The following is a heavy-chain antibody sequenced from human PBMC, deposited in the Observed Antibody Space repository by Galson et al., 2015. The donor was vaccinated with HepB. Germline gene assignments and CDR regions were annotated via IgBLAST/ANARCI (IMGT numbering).Heavy chain of an antibody. CDR2: ISSSGNYI. J-gene: IGHJ5*02. V-gene: IGHV3-21*01. CDR1: GFTFSDYS. D-gene: IGHD3-10*01. Sequence: SLRLSCAVSGFTFSDYSMNWVRQAPGKGLEWVSSISSSGNYIYYADSVKGRFTISRDNAKNSLYLQMNGLRAEDTAVYYCAREYRPGFGSGSYYPHWFDPWGQGTLVTVSS. CDR3: AREYRPGFGSGSYYPHWFDP.